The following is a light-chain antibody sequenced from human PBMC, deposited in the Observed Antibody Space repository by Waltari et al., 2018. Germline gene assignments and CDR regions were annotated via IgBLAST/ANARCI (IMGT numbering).Light chain of an antibody. Sequence: IVLTQSPGTLSLSPGERATLSCRASQTVSSTYLVWYHQKPGQAPRLLIHGASTRATGIPDRFSGFGSGTDFTLTISRLEPEDLGVYYCQQYEKSPVTFGGGSKVEIK. CDR2: GAS. V-gene: IGKV3-20*01. J-gene: IGKJ4*01. CDR3: QQYEKSPVT. CDR1: QTVSSTY.